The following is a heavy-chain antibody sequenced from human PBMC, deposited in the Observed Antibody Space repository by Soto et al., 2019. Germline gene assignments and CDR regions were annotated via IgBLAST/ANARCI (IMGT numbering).Heavy chain of an antibody. D-gene: IGHD3-3*01. Sequence: QTGGSLRLSCAASGFTVSSNYMSWVRQAPGKGLEWVSVIYSGGSTYYADSVKGRFTISRDDSKNTLYLQMNSLRAEDTAVYYCARDKRFLEWLSPPYGMDVWGQGTTVTVSS. CDR3: ARDKRFLEWLSPPYGMDV. J-gene: IGHJ6*02. V-gene: IGHV3-53*01. CDR2: IYSGGST. CDR1: GFTVSSNY.